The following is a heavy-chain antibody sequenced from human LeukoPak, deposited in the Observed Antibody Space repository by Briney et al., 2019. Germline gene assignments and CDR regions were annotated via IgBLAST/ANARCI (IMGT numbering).Heavy chain of an antibody. CDR2: ISYDGSNK. V-gene: IGHV3-30*14. Sequence: GGSLRLSCAASGFTFSSYAMHWVRQAPGKGLEWVAVISYDGSNKYYADSVKGRFTISRDNSKNTLYLQMNSLRAEDTAVYYCARLTGYSSSWLRTGHYFDYWGQGTLVTVSS. D-gene: IGHD6-13*01. J-gene: IGHJ4*02. CDR3: ARLTGYSSSWLRTGHYFDY. CDR1: GFTFSSYA.